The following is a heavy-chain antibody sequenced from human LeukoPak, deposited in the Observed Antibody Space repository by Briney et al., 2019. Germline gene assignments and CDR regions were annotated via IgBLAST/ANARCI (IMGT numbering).Heavy chain of an antibody. CDR3: AREEITVTTPYYFDY. D-gene: IGHD4-17*01. J-gene: IGHJ4*02. CDR2: IYISGNT. Sequence: SETLSLTCTVSGGSISSGSYYWSWIRQPAGKGLEWIGRIYISGNTDYNPSLKSRVTISVDTSKNHFSLKLSSVTAADTAVYYCAREEITVTTPYYFDYWGQGILVTVSS. CDR1: GGSISSGSYY. V-gene: IGHV4-61*02.